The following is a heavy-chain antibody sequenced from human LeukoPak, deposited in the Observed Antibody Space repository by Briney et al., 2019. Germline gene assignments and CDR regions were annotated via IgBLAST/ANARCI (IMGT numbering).Heavy chain of an antibody. V-gene: IGHV1-69*13. CDR3: ARDRGSSSLIVDDAFDI. J-gene: IGHJ3*02. CDR1: GGTFSSYA. CDR2: IIPIFGTA. Sequence: SVKVSCKASGGTFSSYAISWVRQAPGQGLEWMGGIIPIFGTANYAQKFQGRVTITADESTSTAYMELSSLRSEDTAVYYCARDRGSSSLIVDDAFDIWGQGTMVTVSS. D-gene: IGHD6-6*01.